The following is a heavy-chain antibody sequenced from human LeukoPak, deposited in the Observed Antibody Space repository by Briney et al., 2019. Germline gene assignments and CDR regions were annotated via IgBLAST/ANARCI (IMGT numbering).Heavy chain of an antibody. CDR1: GYTFTGYY. V-gene: IGHV1-2*02. J-gene: IGHJ5*02. D-gene: IGHD6-13*01. CDR2: INPNNGGT. CDR3: ARDREGIAAAGTFASNWFDP. Sequence: ASVKVSCKASGYTFTGYYMHWVRQAPGQGLEWMGWINPNNGGTNYAQKFQGRGTMTRDTSISTAYMELSRLRSDETAVYYCARDREGIAAAGTFASNWFDPWGQGTLVTVSS.